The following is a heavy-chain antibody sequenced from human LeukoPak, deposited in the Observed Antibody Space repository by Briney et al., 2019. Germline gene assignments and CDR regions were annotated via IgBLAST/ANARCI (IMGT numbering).Heavy chain of an antibody. D-gene: IGHD6-19*01. CDR2: IYYSGST. J-gene: IGHJ4*02. V-gene: IGHV4-39*01. Sequence: PSETLPLTCTVSGGSISSSSYYWGWIRQPPGKGLEWIGSIYYSGSTYYNPSLKSRVTISVDTSKNQFSLKLSSVTAADTAVYYCARRGAVAVFDYWGQGTLVTVSS. CDR1: GGSISSSSYY. CDR3: ARRGAVAVFDY.